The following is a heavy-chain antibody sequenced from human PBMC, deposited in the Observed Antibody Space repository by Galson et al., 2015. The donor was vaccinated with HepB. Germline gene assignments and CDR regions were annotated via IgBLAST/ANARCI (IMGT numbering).Heavy chain of an antibody. CDR1: GYTFVDYY. V-gene: IGHV1-2*02. Sequence: SVKVSCKASGYTFVDYYIHWVRQAPGQGLEWMGWINPNSGGTSYAEKFQGRVTMTRHTSISTVYMELSGLRSDDTALYYCARPIAVADAFDIWGQGTMVTVSS. CDR2: INPNSGGT. CDR3: ARPIAVADAFDI. J-gene: IGHJ3*02. D-gene: IGHD6-19*01.